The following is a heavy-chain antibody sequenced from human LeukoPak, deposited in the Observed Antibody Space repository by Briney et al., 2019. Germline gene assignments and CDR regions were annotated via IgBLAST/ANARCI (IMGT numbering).Heavy chain of an antibody. CDR3: ARSYCSSISCRFDY. D-gene: IGHD2-2*01. V-gene: IGHV1-8*01. Sequence: ASVKVSCKASGYTFTSYDINWVRQATGQGLEWMGWMNPNSGNTGYAQKLQGRVTMTRNTSISTAYMELSSLRSEDTAVYYCARSYCSSISCRFDYWGQGTLVTASS. J-gene: IGHJ4*02. CDR2: MNPNSGNT. CDR1: GYTFTSYD.